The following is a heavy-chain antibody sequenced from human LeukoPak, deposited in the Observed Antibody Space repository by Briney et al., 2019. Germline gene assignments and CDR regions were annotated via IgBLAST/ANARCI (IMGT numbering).Heavy chain of an antibody. J-gene: IGHJ4*02. CDR3: APPKLGIFILDY. V-gene: IGHV1-46*03. CDR1: GYTFTSYY. D-gene: IGHD7-27*01. Sequence: ASVKVSCKASGYTFTSYYMHWVRQAPGQGLEWMGIINPSGGSTSHAQKFQGRVTMTRDTSTSTVYMELSSLRSEDTAVYYCAPPKLGIFILDYWGQGTLVTVSS. CDR2: INPSGGST.